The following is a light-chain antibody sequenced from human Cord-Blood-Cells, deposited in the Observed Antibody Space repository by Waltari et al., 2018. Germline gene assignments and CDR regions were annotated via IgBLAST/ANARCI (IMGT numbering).Light chain of an antibody. Sequence: QSALTQPASVSGSPGQSITISCTVTSSDVGGYNYVSWYQQHPGKAPKLMIYDVSKRPSGVSTRFSGSKSGNTASLTISGLQAEDEADYYCSSYTSSSTLVFGGGTKLTVL. J-gene: IGLJ3*02. V-gene: IGLV2-14*01. CDR2: DVS. CDR3: SSYTSSSTLV. CDR1: SSDVGGYNY.